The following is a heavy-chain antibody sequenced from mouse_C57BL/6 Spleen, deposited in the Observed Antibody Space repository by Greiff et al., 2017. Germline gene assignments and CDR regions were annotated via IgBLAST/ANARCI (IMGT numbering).Heavy chain of an antibody. J-gene: IGHJ2*01. CDR2: INPNNGGT. CDR3: ARVANPDFDY. D-gene: IGHD1-1*01. CDR1: GYTFTDYY. Sequence: VQLQQSGPELVKPGASVKISCKASGYTFTDYYMNWVKQSHGKSLEWIGDINPNNGGTSYNQKFKGKATLTVDKSSSTAYMELRSLTSEDSAVYYCARVANPDFDYWGQGTTLTVSS. V-gene: IGHV1-26*01.